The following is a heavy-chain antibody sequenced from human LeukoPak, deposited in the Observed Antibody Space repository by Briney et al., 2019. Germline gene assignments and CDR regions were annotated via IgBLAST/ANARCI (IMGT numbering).Heavy chain of an antibody. CDR2: IYYSGST. J-gene: IGHJ4*02. CDR1: GGSISSYY. V-gene: IGHV4-59*12. CDR3: ARSYSSSWYGDFDY. D-gene: IGHD6-13*01. Sequence: SETLSLTCAVSGGSISSYYWSWIRQPPGKGLEWIGYIYYSGSTNYNPSLKSRVTISVDTSRNQFSLKLSSVTAADTAVYYCARSYSSSWYGDFDYWGQGTLVTVSS.